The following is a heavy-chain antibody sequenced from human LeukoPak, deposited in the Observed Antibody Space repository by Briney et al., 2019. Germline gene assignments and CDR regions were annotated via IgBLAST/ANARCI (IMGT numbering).Heavy chain of an antibody. D-gene: IGHD1-26*01. V-gene: IGHV3-21*01. J-gene: IGHJ4*02. CDR3: ARDTRTFDY. Sequence: GGSLRLSCAASGFTFSTYNMNWVRQAPGKGLEWVSFISGSSSYMYYADSVKGRFTISRDNAKSSLFLQMNSLRAEDTAVYYCARDTRTFDYWGQGTLVTVSS. CDR1: GFTFSTYN. CDR2: ISGSSSYM.